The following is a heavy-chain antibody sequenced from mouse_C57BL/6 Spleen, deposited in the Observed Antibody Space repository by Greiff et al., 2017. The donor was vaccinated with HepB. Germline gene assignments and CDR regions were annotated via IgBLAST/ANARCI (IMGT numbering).Heavy chain of an antibody. CDR1: GYTFTSYW. Sequence: QVQLQQPGAELVRPGTSVKLSCKASGYTFTSYWMHWVKQRPGQGLEWIGVIDPSDSYTNYNQKFKGKATLTVDTSSSTAYMQLSSLTSEDSAVYYCARPLSGFAYWGQGTLVTVSA. V-gene: IGHV1-59*01. CDR3: ARPLSGFAY. CDR2: IDPSDSYT. J-gene: IGHJ3*01.